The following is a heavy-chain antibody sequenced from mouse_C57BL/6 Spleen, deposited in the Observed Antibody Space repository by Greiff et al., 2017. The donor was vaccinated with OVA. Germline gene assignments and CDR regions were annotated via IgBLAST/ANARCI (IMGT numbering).Heavy chain of an antibody. CDR3: ARWYCEV. Sequence: QVQLQQSGPELVKPGASVKISCKASGYAFSSSWMNWVQQRPGKGLEWIGRIYPGDGDTNYNGKFKGKATLTADKSSSTAYMQLRSLTSADSAVYFCARWYCEVWGTGTTVTVSA. J-gene: IGHJ1*03. V-gene: IGHV1-82*01. CDR2: IYPGDGDT. CDR1: GYAFSSSW.